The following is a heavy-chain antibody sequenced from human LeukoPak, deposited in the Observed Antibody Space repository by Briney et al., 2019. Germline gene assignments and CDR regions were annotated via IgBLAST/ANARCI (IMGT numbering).Heavy chain of an antibody. CDR2: IYYSGST. V-gene: IGHV4-39*01. Sequence: PSETLSLTCTVSGGSISSSSYYWGWIRQPPGKGLEWIGSIYYSGSTYYNPSLKSRVTISVDTSKNQFSLKLSSVTAADTAVYYCARLVTTIWYFDLWGRGTLVTVSS. CDR3: ARLVTTIWYFDL. CDR1: GGSISSSSYY. J-gene: IGHJ2*01. D-gene: IGHD4-17*01.